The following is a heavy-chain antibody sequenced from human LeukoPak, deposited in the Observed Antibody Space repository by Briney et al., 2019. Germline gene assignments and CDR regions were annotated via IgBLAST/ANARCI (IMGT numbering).Heavy chain of an antibody. CDR3: ARDLGITGTTDDAFDI. V-gene: IGHV1-2*02. CDR1: GYTFTGYY. Sequence: APVKVSCKASGYTFTGYYMHWVRQAPGQGLEWMGWINPNSGGTNYAQKFQGRVTMTRDTSISTAYMELSRLRSDDTAVYYCARDLGITGTTDDAFDIWGQGTMVTVSS. D-gene: IGHD1-7*01. J-gene: IGHJ3*02. CDR2: INPNSGGT.